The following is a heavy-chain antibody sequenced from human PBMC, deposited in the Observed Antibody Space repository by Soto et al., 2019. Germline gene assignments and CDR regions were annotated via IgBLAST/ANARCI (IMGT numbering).Heavy chain of an antibody. V-gene: IGHV4-39*01. CDR1: GGSISSSSYY. D-gene: IGHD6-13*01. J-gene: IGHJ4*02. CDR2: IYYSGST. Sequence: SETLSLTCTVSGGSISSSSYYWGWIRQPPGKGLEWIGSIYYSGSTYYNPSLKSRVTISVDTSKNQFSLKLSSVTAADAAVYYCARHLSSSFNYFDYWGQGTLVTVSS. CDR3: ARHLSSSFNYFDY.